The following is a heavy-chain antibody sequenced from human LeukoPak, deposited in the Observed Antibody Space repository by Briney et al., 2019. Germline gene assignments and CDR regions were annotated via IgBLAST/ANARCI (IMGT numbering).Heavy chain of an antibody. Sequence: PSETLSLTCTVSGGSISSGDYYWSWIRQPPGKGLEWIGYIYYSGSTYYNPSLKSRVTISVDTSKNQFSLKLSSVTAADTAVYYCARAGGGWGTVIDYWGQGTLVTVSS. V-gene: IGHV4-30-4*01. J-gene: IGHJ4*02. CDR1: GGSISSGDYY. D-gene: IGHD6-19*01. CDR3: ARAGGGWGTVIDY. CDR2: IYYSGST.